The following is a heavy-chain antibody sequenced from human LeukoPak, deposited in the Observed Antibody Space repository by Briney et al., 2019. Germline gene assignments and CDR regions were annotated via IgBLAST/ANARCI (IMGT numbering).Heavy chain of an antibody. CDR1: GGSISTYY. D-gene: IGHD1-26*01. J-gene: IGHJ3*02. CDR2: IFYSGST. CDR3: AREEWELHTFDI. Sequence: SETLSLTCTVSGGSISTYYWSWIRQPPGKALEWIGYIFYSGSTNYNPSLQSRVTISLETSKNQFSLKLSSVTAADTAVYYCAREEWELHTFDIWGQGTMVSVSS. V-gene: IGHV4-59*13.